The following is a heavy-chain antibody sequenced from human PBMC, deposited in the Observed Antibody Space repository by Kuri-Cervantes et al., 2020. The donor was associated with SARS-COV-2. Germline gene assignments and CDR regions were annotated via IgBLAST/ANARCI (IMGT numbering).Heavy chain of an antibody. D-gene: IGHD1-26*01. CDR1: GGSINDYY. Sequence: SETLSLTCSVSGGSINDYYWGWIRQPPGKGLEWIGYFYSTGVTNCDPSLKTRVTISTDKSKNQLSLKLTSVTAADTAVYYCARDNILFSGSGFDSWGQGALVTVSS. CDR3: ARDNILFSGSGFDS. V-gene: IGHV4-59*01. CDR2: FYSTGVT. J-gene: IGHJ4*02.